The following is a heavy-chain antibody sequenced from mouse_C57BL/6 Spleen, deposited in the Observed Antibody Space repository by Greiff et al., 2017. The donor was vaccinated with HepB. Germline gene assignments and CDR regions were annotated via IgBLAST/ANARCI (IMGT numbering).Heavy chain of an antibody. D-gene: IGHD4-1*01. CDR3: ARSANNYYAMDY. V-gene: IGHV1-50*01. CDR2: IDPSDSYT. Sequence: QVQLQQPGAELVKPGASVKLSCKASGYTFTSYWMQWVKQRPGQGLEWIGEIDPSDSYTNYNQKFKGKATLTVDTSSSTAYMQLSSLTSEDSAVYYCARSANNYYAMDYWGQGTSVTVSS. CDR1: GYTFTSYW. J-gene: IGHJ4*01.